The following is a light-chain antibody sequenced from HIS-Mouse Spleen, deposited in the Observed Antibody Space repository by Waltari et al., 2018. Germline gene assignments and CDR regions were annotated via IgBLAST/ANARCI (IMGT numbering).Light chain of an antibody. V-gene: IGLV2-11*01. J-gene: IGLJ1*01. CDR2: DVS. CDR3: CSYAGSYTYV. CDR1: SRDVGGYHY. Sequence: QSALTQPRSVSGSPGQSVTISCTVTSRDVGGYHYVSWYQQHPGKAPKLINYDVSKRHSGVPDRFSGSKSGNTASLTISGLQAEDEADYYCCSYAGSYTYVFGTGTKVTVL.